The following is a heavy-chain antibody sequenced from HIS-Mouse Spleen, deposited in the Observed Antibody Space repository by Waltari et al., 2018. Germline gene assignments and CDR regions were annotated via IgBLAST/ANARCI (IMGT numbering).Heavy chain of an antibody. V-gene: IGHV4-39*07. D-gene: IGHD5-12*01. J-gene: IGHJ3*02. CDR2: IYYGGST. CDR3: ARDGYSGYGHDAFDI. Sequence: QLQLQESGPGLVKPSETLSLTCTVSGGSISSSCYYWGGLRQPPGKGLEWVGSIYYGGSTSYNPSLKSRVTISVDTSKNQFSLKLSSVTAADTAVYYCARDGYSGYGHDAFDIWGQGTMVTVSS. CDR1: GGSISSSCYY.